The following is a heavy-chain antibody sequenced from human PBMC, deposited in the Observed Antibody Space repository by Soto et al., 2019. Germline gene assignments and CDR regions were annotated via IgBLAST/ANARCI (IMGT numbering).Heavy chain of an antibody. CDR1: GYTFTTYT. D-gene: IGHD6-19*01. CDR3: AREPISIIAVPGTAPWGLND. CDR2: INGDNGNT. Sequence: QVQLVQSGAEVKKPGASVKVSCKASGYTFTTYTIHWVRQAPGQRLEWMGWINGDNGNTKYSQKFQGRVTITRDTSASTAYTELSSLRYEDAAVYYCAREPISIIAVPGTAPWGLNDWGQGTLVTVSS. J-gene: IGHJ4*02. V-gene: IGHV1-3*01.